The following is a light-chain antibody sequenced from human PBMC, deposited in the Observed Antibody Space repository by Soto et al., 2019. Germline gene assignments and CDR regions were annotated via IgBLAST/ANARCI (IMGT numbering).Light chain of an antibody. V-gene: IGLV2-14*01. CDR3: CSYTSISTRYV. Sequence: QSALTQPASVSGSPGQSITISCTGTSSDVGGYNYVSWYQQHPGQAPKLMIYDVNNRPSGISDRFSGSKSGNTASLTISWLQAEDEAEYYCCSYTSISTRYVFGTGTKVTVL. CDR1: SSDVGGYNY. J-gene: IGLJ1*01. CDR2: DVN.